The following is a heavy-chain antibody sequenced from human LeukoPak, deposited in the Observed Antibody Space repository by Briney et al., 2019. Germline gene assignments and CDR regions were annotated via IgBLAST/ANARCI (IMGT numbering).Heavy chain of an antibody. CDR2: ISVYSGDT. Sequence: ASVKVSCKASGYTFDSHGISWLRQAPGQGLEWMGWISVYSGDTNYAQKVQGRVTMTTDTSTSTAYMELRSLTSDDTAVYFCARDIVGDFGLDYWGQGTLVTVSS. CDR1: GYTFDSHG. J-gene: IGHJ4*02. CDR3: ARDIVGDFGLDY. V-gene: IGHV1-18*01. D-gene: IGHD4-17*01.